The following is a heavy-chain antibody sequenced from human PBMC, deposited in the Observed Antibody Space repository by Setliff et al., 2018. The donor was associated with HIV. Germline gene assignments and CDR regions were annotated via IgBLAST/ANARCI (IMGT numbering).Heavy chain of an antibody. V-gene: IGHV1-69*13. J-gene: IGHJ4*02. CDR3: ARDRYSGSSTDY. CDR1: GGTFSSYA. Sequence: SVKVSCKASGGTFSSYAISWVRQAPGQGLEWMGGIIPIFGTANYAQKFQGRVTITADESTSTAYMELSSLRAEDTAVYYCARDRYSGSSTDYWGQGTLVTVSS. D-gene: IGHD1-26*01. CDR2: IIPIFGTA.